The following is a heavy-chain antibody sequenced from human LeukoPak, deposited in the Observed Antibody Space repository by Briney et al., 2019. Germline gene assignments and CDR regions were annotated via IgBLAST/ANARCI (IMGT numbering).Heavy chain of an antibody. CDR2: INHSGST. CDR3: AKGYGDWSTDY. V-gene: IGHV4-34*01. D-gene: IGHD4-17*01. CDR1: GGSFSGYY. Sequence: SETLSLTCAVYGGSFSGYYWSWIRQPPGKGLEWIGEINHSGSTNYNPSLKSRVTISVDTSKNQFSLKLSSVTAADTAVYYCAKGYGDWSTDYWGQGTLVTVSS. J-gene: IGHJ4*02.